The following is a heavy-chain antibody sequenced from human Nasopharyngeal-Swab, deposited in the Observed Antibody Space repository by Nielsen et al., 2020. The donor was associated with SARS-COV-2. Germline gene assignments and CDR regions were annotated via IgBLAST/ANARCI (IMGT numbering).Heavy chain of an antibody. D-gene: IGHD6-13*01. J-gene: IGHJ4*02. CDR1: GSSIISRAYY. CDR2: IYYGGST. V-gene: IGHV4-39*01. CDR3: ATLSSSWYEYYFDY. Sequence: SSTLSPPGPPPGSSIISRAYYWAWIRQPPGKGLAWIGSIYYGGSTYYNPSLKSRVTISVDTSKNQFSLKLSSVTAADTAVYYCATLSSSWYEYYFDYWGQGTLVTVSS.